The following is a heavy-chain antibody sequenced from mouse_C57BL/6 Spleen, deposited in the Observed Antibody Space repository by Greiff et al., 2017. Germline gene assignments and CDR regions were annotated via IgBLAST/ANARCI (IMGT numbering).Heavy chain of an antibody. CDR3: ARTNGGYYEDWFAY. Sequence: VQLQQSGAELVRPGTSVKVSCKASGYAFTNYLIEWVKQRPGQGLEWIGVINPGSGGTNYNEKFKGKGTLAADKSSSTAYMQLSSLTSEDSAVYYCARTNGGYYEDWFAYWGQGTLLTVSA. J-gene: IGHJ3*01. CDR1: GYAFTNYL. CDR2: INPGSGGT. V-gene: IGHV1-54*01. D-gene: IGHD2-3*01.